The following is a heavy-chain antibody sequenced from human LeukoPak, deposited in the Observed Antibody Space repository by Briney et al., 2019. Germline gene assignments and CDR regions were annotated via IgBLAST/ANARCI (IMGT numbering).Heavy chain of an antibody. CDR1: GFTFSSYW. Sequence: QPGGSLRLSCAASGFTFSSYWMHWVRQAPGKGLVWVSRINSDGSSISYADSVKGRFTISSDNAKDTLYLQMNSRRAEDTAVYYCANLQYSSTSHYWGQGTLVTVSS. D-gene: IGHD6-13*01. CDR2: INSDGSSI. J-gene: IGHJ4*02. V-gene: IGHV3-74*01. CDR3: ANLQYSSTSHY.